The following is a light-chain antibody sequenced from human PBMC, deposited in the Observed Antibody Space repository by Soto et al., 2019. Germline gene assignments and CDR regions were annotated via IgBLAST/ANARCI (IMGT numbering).Light chain of an antibody. Sequence: QSVLTQPASVSGSPGQSITISCTGTSSDVGGYNYVSWYQLHPGKAPKLILYEVTNRPSGVSDRFSGSKSGNTASLTISGLQAEDEADYYCSSYTSSTAYVFGTRTKVTVL. V-gene: IGLV2-14*01. J-gene: IGLJ1*01. CDR2: EVT. CDR3: SSYTSSTAYV. CDR1: SSDVGGYNY.